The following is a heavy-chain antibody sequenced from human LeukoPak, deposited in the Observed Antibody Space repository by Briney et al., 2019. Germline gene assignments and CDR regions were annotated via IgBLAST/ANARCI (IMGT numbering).Heavy chain of an antibody. D-gene: IGHD3-22*01. V-gene: IGHV1-18*01. CDR3: ARNGYYDSSGYYYYDY. Sequence: ASMKVSCKASGYTFTSYGISWVRQAPGQGLEWMGWISAYNGNTNYAQKLQGRVTMTTDTSTSTAYMELRSLRSDDTAVYYCARNGYYDSSGYYYYDYWGQGTLVTVSS. J-gene: IGHJ4*02. CDR1: GYTFTSYG. CDR2: ISAYNGNT.